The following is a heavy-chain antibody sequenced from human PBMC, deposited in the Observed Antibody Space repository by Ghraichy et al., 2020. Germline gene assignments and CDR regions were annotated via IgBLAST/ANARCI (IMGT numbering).Heavy chain of an antibody. CDR1: GGSISSGDYY. J-gene: IGHJ4*02. D-gene: IGHD2-15*01. Sequence: SETLSLTCTVSGGSISSGDYYWSWIRQPPGKGLEWIGYIYYSGSTYYNPSLKSRVTISVDTSKNQFSLKLSSVTAADTAVYYCARGMGSCHSDYWGQGTLVTVSS. CDR2: IYYSGST. CDR3: ARGMGSCHSDY. V-gene: IGHV4-30-4*01.